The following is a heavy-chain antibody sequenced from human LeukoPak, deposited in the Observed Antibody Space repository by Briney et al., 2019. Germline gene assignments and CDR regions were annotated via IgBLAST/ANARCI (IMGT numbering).Heavy chain of an antibody. V-gene: IGHV4-59*01. D-gene: IGHD6-13*01. CDR2: IYYSGST. CDR1: GGSISSYY. CDR3: ARALTSSSWSRTHYYFDY. J-gene: IGHJ4*02. Sequence: SETLSLTCTVSGGSISSYYWSWIRQPPGKGLEWIGYIYYSGSTNYNPSLKSRVTISVDTSKNQFSLKLSSVTAADTAVYYCARALTSSSWSRTHYYFDYWSQGTLVTVSS.